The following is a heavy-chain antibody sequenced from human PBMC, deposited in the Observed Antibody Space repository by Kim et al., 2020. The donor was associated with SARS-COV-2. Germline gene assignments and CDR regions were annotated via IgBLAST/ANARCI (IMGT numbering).Heavy chain of an antibody. CDR2: INPNSGGT. CDR1: GYTFTGYY. V-gene: IGHV1-2*06. J-gene: IGHJ4*02. CDR3: ARGTLEGGTADY. Sequence: ASVKVSCKASGYTFTGYYMHWVRQAPGQGLEWMGRINPNSGGTNYAQKFQGRVTMTRDTSISTAYMELSRLRSDDTAVYYCARGTLEGGTADYWGQGTLVTVSS. D-gene: IGHD2-15*01.